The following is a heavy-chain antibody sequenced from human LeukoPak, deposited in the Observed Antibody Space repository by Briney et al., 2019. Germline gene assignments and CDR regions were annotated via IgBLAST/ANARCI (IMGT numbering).Heavy chain of an antibody. D-gene: IGHD3-22*01. CDR3: ARDDDSSGHFDY. V-gene: IGHV4-61*01. Sequence: SETLSLTCTVSGGSVSSGSCYWSRIRQPRGRGLEWIGYRYYSGSTNYHPSLQSRVTISVDMSKTRFSLKLSPVTAPDSAVFDCARDDDSSGHFDYWGQGTLVTVSS. J-gene: IGHJ4*02. CDR1: GGSVSSGSCY. CDR2: RYYSGST.